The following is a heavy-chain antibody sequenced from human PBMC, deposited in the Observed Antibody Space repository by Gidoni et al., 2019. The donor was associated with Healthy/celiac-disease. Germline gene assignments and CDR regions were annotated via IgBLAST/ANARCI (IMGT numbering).Heavy chain of an antibody. D-gene: IGHD4-17*01. CDR1: GFTFSSYG. CDR2: IWYDGSNK. V-gene: IGHV3-33*01. CDR3: AREGVNGDYWGYFDY. J-gene: IGHJ4*02. Sequence: QVQLVESGGGVVPPGRSLRLSCAASGFTFSSYGMHWVRQAPGKGLEWVAVIWYDGSNKYYADSVKGRFTISRDNSKNTLYLQMNSLRAEDTAVYYCAREGVNGDYWGYFDYWGQGTLVTVSS.